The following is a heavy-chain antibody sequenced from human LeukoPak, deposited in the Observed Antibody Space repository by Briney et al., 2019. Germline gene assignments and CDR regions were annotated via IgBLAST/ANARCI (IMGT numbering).Heavy chain of an antibody. CDR3: AREVRVGGLLSLDY. Sequence: PGGTLRLSCTASGFTFSSYAMSWVRQAPGKGLEWVSGFGVSSADTYYADSVKGLFTISRDNTKNTLYLQMNSLRAEETAIYYCAREVRVGGLLSLDYWGQGTLVTVSS. J-gene: IGHJ4*02. CDR2: FGVSSADT. D-gene: IGHD3-10*01. V-gene: IGHV3-23*01. CDR1: GFTFSSYA.